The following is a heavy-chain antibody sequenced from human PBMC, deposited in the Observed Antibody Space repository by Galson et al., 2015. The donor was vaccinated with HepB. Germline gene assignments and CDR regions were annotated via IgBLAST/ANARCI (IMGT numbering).Heavy chain of an antibody. CDR1: TFIFSTYS. J-gene: IGHJ4*02. CDR3: VFLRANDLKPLDS. Sequence: SLRLSCAASTFIFSTYSMNWVRQAPGKGLEWISYIDSSSTTKYYADSVKGRFTVSRDNAKNSLYLQMNSLRDEDTAVYYCVFLRANDLKPLDSWGLGTLVTVSS. V-gene: IGHV3-48*02. CDR2: IDSSSTTK. D-gene: IGHD4/OR15-4a*01.